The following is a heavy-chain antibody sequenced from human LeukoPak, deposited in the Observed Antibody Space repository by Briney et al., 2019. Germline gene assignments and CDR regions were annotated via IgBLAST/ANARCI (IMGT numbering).Heavy chain of an antibody. Sequence: GESLKISCKGSGYSFTSYWIGWVRQMPGKGLEWMGIIYPGDSDTRYSPSFQGQVTISADKSISTAYLQWSSLKASDTAMYYCARQVQTYCSGGSCRNSYWYFDLWGRGTLVTVSS. CDR3: ARQVQTYCSGGSCRNSYWYFDL. CDR1: GYSFTSYW. V-gene: IGHV5-51*01. D-gene: IGHD2-15*01. J-gene: IGHJ2*01. CDR2: IYPGDSDT.